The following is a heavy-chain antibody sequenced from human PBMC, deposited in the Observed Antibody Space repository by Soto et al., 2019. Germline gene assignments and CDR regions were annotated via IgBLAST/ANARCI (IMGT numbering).Heavy chain of an antibody. J-gene: IGHJ6*02. Sequence: ASVKVSCKGSGYTFINYGISWVRQAPGQGLEWMGWISGYNGDTNYAQKFQGRVTMTIDTSTTTAYMELRGLTSDDTAIYYCAKNGQPPYYYYGLDVWGQGTTVTVSS. CDR2: ISGYNGDT. CDR1: GYTFINYG. CDR3: AKNGQPPYYYYGLDV. D-gene: IGHD2-8*01. V-gene: IGHV1-18*01.